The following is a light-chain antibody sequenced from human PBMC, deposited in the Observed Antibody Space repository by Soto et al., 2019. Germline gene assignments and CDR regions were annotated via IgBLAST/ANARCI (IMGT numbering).Light chain of an antibody. V-gene: IGKV3-20*01. J-gene: IGKJ2*01. CDR2: GAS. Sequence: EIVLTQSPGTLSLSPGERATLSCRASQSVSSSYLAWYQQKPGQAPRLLIYGASSRATGIPDRLSGSGSGTDFTLPISRLEPDDFAVYYCQQYGSSPPYTFGQGTKLEIK. CDR3: QQYGSSPPYT. CDR1: QSVSSSY.